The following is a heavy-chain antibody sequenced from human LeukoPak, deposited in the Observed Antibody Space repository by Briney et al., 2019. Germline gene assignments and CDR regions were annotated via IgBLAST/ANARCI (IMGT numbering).Heavy chain of an antibody. CDR3: ARDRGDGYNFWEFRGYNWFDP. V-gene: IGHV4-30-4*01. Sequence: PSETLSLTCTVSGGSISSGDYYWSWIRQPPGKGLEWIGYIYYSGSTYYNPSLKSRVTVSVDTSKNQFSLKLSSVTAADTAVYYCARDRGDGYNFWEFRGYNWFDPWGQGTLVTVSS. J-gene: IGHJ5*02. CDR1: GGSISSGDYY. D-gene: IGHD5-24*01. CDR2: IYYSGST.